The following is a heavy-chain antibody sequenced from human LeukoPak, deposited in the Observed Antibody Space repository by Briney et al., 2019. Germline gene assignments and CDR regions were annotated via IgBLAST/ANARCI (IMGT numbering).Heavy chain of an antibody. CDR1: GFTFSSYW. CDR2: INQDGSEK. J-gene: IGHJ4*02. D-gene: IGHD6-6*01. V-gene: IGHV3-7*03. Sequence: PGGSLRLSCAASGFTFSSYWMTWVRQAPGKGLEWVANINQDGSEKYYVDSVKGRLTISRDNAKNSLYLQMNSLRAEDTAVYYCATGKSFSSYYYWGQGTLVTVSS. CDR3: ATGKSFSSYYY.